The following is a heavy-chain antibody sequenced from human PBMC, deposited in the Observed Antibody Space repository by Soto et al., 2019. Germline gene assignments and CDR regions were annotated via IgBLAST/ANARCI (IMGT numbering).Heavy chain of an antibody. V-gene: IGHV4-38-2*02. J-gene: IGHJ5*02. Sequence: SQTLSLTSPVSGYSISSGYYWGWMRQPPGRGMEWIGSFSHSATTYYNTSIRSRVTISIDTSNNQFSLRLSSVAAADTAVYYCARASGGNSGWGHWSDPWGQGTLVTVSS. CDR1: GYSISSGYY. CDR2: FSHSATT. CDR3: ARASGGNSGWGHWSDP. D-gene: IGHD2-21*02.